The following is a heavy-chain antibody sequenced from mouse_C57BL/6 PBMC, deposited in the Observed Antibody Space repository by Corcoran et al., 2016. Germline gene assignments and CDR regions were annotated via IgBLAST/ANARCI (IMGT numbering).Heavy chain of an antibody. J-gene: IGHJ2*01. D-gene: IGHD1-1*01. CDR3: ARYYGSTGSPGY. V-gene: IGHV9-3*01. CDR1: GYTFTTYG. CDR2: INTYSGVP. Sequence: QIQLVQSGPELKKPGETVKISCKASGYTFTTYGMSWVKQAPGKGLKWMGWINTYSGVPTYADDFKGRFAFSLETSASTAYLQINNLKNEDTATYFCARYYGSTGSPGYWGQGTTLTVSS.